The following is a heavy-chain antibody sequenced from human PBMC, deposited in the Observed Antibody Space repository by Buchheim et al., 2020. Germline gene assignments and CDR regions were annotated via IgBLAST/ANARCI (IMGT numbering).Heavy chain of an antibody. CDR3: ATASSWFFFDY. V-gene: IGHV3-30*03. CDR2: ISSDGSNK. J-gene: IGHJ4*02. CDR1: GFIFSTYG. Sequence: QVQLVESGGGVVQPGRSLRLSCAASGFIFSTYGMHWVRQAPGKGLEWVAVISSDGSNKYYVDSVKGRFTISRANSKERRYLQMNSLRAEDTAVYYCATASSWFFFDYWSQGTL. D-gene: IGHD6-13*01.